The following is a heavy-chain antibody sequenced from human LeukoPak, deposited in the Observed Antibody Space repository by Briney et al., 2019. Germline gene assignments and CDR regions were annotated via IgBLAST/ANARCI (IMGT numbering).Heavy chain of an antibody. CDR3: ARPLTRGGTYYV. V-gene: IGHV4-39*01. D-gene: IGHD1-26*01. CDR1: GGSISSSDYY. CDR2: IYYSGST. J-gene: IGHJ4*02. Sequence: SETLSLTCTVSGGSISSSDYYWGWIRQPPGKGLEWIGSIYYSGSTSYNPSLKSRVTVSVDTSKNQFSLKLTSVTAADTAVYYCARPLTRGGTYYVWGQGTLVTVSS.